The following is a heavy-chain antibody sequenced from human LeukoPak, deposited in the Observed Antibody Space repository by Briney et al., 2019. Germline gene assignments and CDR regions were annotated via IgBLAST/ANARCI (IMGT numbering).Heavy chain of an antibody. CDR2: ISWNSGSI. J-gene: IGHJ4*02. CDR3: AKDSGSFYFDY. D-gene: IGHD6-13*01. V-gene: IGHV3-9*03. Sequence: PGGSLRLSCAASGFTFDDYVMHWVRQAPGKGLEWVSRISWNSGSIGYADSVKGRFTISRDNAKNSLYLQMNSLRTEDMALYYCAKDSGSFYFDYWGQGTPVTVSS. CDR1: GFTFDDYV.